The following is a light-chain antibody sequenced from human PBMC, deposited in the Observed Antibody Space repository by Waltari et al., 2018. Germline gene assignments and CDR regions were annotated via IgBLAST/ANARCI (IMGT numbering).Light chain of an antibody. J-gene: IGLJ2*01. V-gene: IGLV2-14*03. CDR2: DVA. CDR3: SSYTSVNTR. Sequence: QSALTQPASMSGSPGQSITISCTGTSSDVDGFNFVSWYQQYPGKAPKLIIYDVANRPSGVSHRFSGSRSGNTASLTISGLQAEDDADYYCSSYTSVNTRFGGGTKLTVL. CDR1: SSDVDGFNF.